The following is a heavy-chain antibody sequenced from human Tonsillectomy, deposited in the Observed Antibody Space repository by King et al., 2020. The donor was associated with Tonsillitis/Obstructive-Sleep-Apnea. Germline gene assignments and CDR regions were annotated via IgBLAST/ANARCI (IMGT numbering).Heavy chain of an antibody. CDR3: ARDDYYGDSYFDL. D-gene: IGHD4-17*01. CDR1: GFSFSAYW. Sequence: EVQLVESGGGLVQPGGSLRLSCAASGFSFSAYWMSWVRQAPGKGLEWVANIKQDGSEKYYVDSVKGRFTISRDNAKNSLYLQMNSLRAEDTALYYCARDDYYGDSYFDLWGRGTLVTVSS. CDR2: IKQDGSEK. J-gene: IGHJ2*01. V-gene: IGHV3-7*01.